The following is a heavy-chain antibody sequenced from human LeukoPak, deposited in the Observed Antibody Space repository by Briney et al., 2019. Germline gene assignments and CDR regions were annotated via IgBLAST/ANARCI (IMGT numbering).Heavy chain of an antibody. CDR3: ARGRRSLDIVVVVAATRYFDF. D-gene: IGHD2-15*01. V-gene: IGHV4-34*01. CDR1: GGSFSGYY. Sequence: SETLSLTCAVCGGSFSGYYWSWLRQPPGKGLEWIGEINHSGSTNYNPPLKSRVTISVDTSKNQFALKLRSVTAADTAVYYCARGRRSLDIVVVVAATRYFDFWGQGTLVTVSS. CDR2: INHSGST. J-gene: IGHJ4*02.